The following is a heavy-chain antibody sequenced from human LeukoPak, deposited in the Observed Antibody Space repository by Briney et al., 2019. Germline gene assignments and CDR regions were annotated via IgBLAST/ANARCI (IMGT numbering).Heavy chain of an antibody. CDR1: GYTFTGYY. J-gene: IGHJ3*02. D-gene: IGHD3-22*01. V-gene: IGHV1-46*01. CDR3: AREFEARDSSGYLDAFDI. Sequence: ASVKVSCKASGYTFTGYYMHWVRQAPGQGLEWMGIINPSGGSTSYAQKFQGRVTMTRDMSTSTVYMELSSLRSEDTAVYYCAREFEARDSSGYLDAFDIWGQGTMVTVSS. CDR2: INPSGGST.